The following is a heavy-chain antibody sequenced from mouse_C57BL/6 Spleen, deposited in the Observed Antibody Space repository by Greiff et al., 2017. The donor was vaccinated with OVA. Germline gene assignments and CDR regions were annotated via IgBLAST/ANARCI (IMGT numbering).Heavy chain of an antibody. CDR1: GFNIKDYY. J-gene: IGHJ2*01. V-gene: IGHV14-2*01. CDR3: ARPGSSYPFDY. Sequence: VQLQQSGAELVKPGASVKLSCTASGFNIKDYYMHWVKQRTEQGLEWIGRIDPEAGETKYAPKFQGKATITADTSSNTAYLQLSSLTSEDTAVYYCARPGSSYPFDYWGQGTTLTVSS. CDR2: IDPEAGET. D-gene: IGHD1-1*01.